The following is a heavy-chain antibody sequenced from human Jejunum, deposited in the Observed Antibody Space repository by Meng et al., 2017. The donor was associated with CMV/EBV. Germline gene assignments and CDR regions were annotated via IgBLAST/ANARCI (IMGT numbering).Heavy chain of an antibody. J-gene: IGHJ4*02. CDR1: GGSIGSGDYY. CDR3: ARGSIFVSFDS. Sequence: QAQLRESGPGLVKPSKTLSLPCSVSGGSIGSGDYYWSWIRQPPGKGLEWIGYIHDTGSTYYNPSLKSRVDISLGTSRNHFSLTLSSVTAEDTAVYFCARGSIFVSFDSWGQGTLVTVSS. V-gene: IGHV4-30-4*08. D-gene: IGHD3-3*01. CDR2: IHDTGST.